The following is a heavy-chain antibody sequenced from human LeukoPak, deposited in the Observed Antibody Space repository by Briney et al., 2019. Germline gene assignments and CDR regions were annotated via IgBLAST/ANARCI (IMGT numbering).Heavy chain of an antibody. V-gene: IGHV3-48*01. J-gene: IGHJ3*02. CDR1: GFTFSSYS. D-gene: IGHD1-7*01. Sequence: GGSLRLSCAASGFTFSSYSMNWVRQAPGKGLEWVSYISSSSSTIYYADSVKGRFTISRDNAKNSLYLQMNSLRAEDTAVYYCARVRLELNDAFDIWGQGTMVTVSS. CDR2: ISSSSSTI. CDR3: ARVRLELNDAFDI.